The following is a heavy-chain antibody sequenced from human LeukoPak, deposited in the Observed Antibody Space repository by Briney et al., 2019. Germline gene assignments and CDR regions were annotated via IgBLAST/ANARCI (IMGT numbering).Heavy chain of an antibody. CDR2: ISWNSGSI. Sequence: GRPLRLSCAASGFTFDDYAMHWVRQAPGKGLEWVSGISWNSGSIGYADSVKGRFTISRDNAKNSLYLQMNSLRAEDMALYYCAKGDYSNSYFDYWGQGTLVTVSS. D-gene: IGHD4-11*01. V-gene: IGHV3-9*03. CDR3: AKGDYSNSYFDY. J-gene: IGHJ4*02. CDR1: GFTFDDYA.